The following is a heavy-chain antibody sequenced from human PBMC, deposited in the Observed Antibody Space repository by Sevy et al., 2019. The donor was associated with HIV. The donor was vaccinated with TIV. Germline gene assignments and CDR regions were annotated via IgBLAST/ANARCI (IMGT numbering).Heavy chain of an antibody. D-gene: IGHD7-27*01. CDR2: INPIFGTP. CDR1: GDTFRTYG. CDR3: AREGGVATTGDHDAFDI. J-gene: IGHJ3*02. Sequence: ASVKVSCKASGDTFRTYGLSWVRQAPGQGLAWMGGINPIFGTPNYEQKFQGRVTIIADESASTAYMELSSLRSEDTALYDCAREGGVATTGDHDAFDIWGHGTLVTVSS. V-gene: IGHV1-69*13.